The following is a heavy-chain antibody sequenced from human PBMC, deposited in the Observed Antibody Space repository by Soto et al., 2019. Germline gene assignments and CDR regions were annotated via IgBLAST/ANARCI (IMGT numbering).Heavy chain of an antibody. CDR2: ISSSSSTI. D-gene: IGHD3-22*01. CDR1: GFTFSSYS. CDR3: ARDSSKSPDYYDSSGYYNYGAGYYFDY. Sequence: GGSLRLSCAASGFTFSSYSMNWVRQAPGKGLEWVSYISSSSSTIYYADSVKGRFTISRDNAKNSLYLQMNSLRDEDTAVYYCARDSSKSPDYYDSSGYYNYGAGYYFDYWGQGTLVTVSS. J-gene: IGHJ4*02. V-gene: IGHV3-48*02.